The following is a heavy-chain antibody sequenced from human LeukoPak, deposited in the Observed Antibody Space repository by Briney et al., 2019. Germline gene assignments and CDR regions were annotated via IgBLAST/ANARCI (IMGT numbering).Heavy chain of an antibody. Sequence: ASVKVSCKASGYTFTSYYMHWVRQAPGQGLEWMGIINPSGGSTSYAQKFQGRVTMTRDMSTSTVYMELSSLRSEDTAVYYCARVGLGAAAGYYFDYWGQGTLVTVSS. CDR1: GYTFTSYY. J-gene: IGHJ4*02. D-gene: IGHD6-13*01. V-gene: IGHV1-46*01. CDR3: ARVGLGAAAGYYFDY. CDR2: INPSGGST.